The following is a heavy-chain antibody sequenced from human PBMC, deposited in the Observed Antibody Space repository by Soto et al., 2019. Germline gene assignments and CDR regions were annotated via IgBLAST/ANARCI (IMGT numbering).Heavy chain of an antibody. V-gene: IGHV3-74*01. CDR1: GFTFSSYW. D-gene: IGHD3-16*01. Sequence: EVQLVESGGGLVQPGGSLRLSCAASGFTFSSYWMHWVRQTPEKGLVWVSHIDGDGSSTTYADSLKGRFTISRDKAKNTLYLQMNSLRAEGTAVFYCVRHDFGPGIYYWGLGHLVTVSS. J-gene: IGHJ4*02. CDR2: IDGDGSST. CDR3: VRHDFGPGIYY.